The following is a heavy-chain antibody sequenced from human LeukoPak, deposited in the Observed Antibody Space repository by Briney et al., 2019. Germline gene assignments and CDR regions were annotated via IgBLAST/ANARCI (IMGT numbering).Heavy chain of an antibody. Sequence: GGSLRLSCAASGFTFSSYAMSWVRQAPGKGLEWVSAISGSGGSTYYADSVKGRFTIPRDNSKNTLYLQMNSLRAEDTAVYYCAKDTHDFWSGSTGYYFDYWGQGTLVTVSS. V-gene: IGHV3-23*01. J-gene: IGHJ4*02. CDR3: AKDTHDFWSGSTGYYFDY. D-gene: IGHD3-3*01. CDR1: GFTFSSYA. CDR2: ISGSGGST.